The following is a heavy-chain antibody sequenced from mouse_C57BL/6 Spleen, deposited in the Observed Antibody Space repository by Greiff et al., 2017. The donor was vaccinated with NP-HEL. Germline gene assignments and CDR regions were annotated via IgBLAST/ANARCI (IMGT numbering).Heavy chain of an antibody. Sequence: EVQLQQSGPELVKPGASVKISCKASGYSFTGYYMNWVKQSPEKSLEWIGEINPSTGGTTYNQKFKAKATLTVDKSSSTAYMQLKSLTSEDSAVYYCARSRITTVVDSYYFDYWGQGTTLTVSS. J-gene: IGHJ2*01. D-gene: IGHD1-1*01. CDR3: ARSRITTVVDSYYFDY. CDR2: INPSTGGT. CDR1: GYSFTGYY. V-gene: IGHV1-42*01.